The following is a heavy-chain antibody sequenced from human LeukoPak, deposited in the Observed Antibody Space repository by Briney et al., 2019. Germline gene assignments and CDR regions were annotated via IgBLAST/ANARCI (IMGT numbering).Heavy chain of an antibody. V-gene: IGHV3-21*01. CDR3: ARESTMIVVVPSLDI. Sequence: GGSLRLSCATSGFTFSSYSMNWVRQAPGKGLEWVSSISSSSSYIYYADSVKGRFTISRDNAKNSLYLQMNSLRAEDTAVYYCARESTMIVVVPSLDIWGQGTMVTVSS. J-gene: IGHJ3*02. D-gene: IGHD3-22*01. CDR2: ISSSSSYI. CDR1: GFTFSSYS.